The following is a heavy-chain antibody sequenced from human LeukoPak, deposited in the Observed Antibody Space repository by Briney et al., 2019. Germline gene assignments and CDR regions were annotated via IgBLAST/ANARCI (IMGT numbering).Heavy chain of an antibody. D-gene: IGHD3-10*01. V-gene: IGHV1-46*01. CDR3: ARDAYYYGSGSHTLGY. J-gene: IGHJ4*02. CDR2: INPSGGST. CDR1: GYTFTSYD. Sequence: GASVKVSCKASGYTFTSYDINWVRQATGQGLEWMGIINPSGGSTSYAQKFQGRVTMTRDTSTSTVYMELSSLRSEDTAVYYCARDAYYYGSGSHTLGYWGQGTLVTVSS.